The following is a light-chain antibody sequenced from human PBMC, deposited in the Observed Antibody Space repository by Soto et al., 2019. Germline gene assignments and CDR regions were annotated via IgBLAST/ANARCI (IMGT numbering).Light chain of an antibody. CDR3: QQYSNWHPIT. CDR2: DTS. V-gene: IGKV3-15*01. Sequence: EILMTQSPSTLAVSPGGRATLSCRASQSVSSKLAWYQQKPGQAPRLLIYDTSTRATGIPARFSGSGSGTEFTLTISSLQSEDFAVYYCQQYSNWHPITFGQGTRLEIK. CDR1: QSVSSK. J-gene: IGKJ5*01.